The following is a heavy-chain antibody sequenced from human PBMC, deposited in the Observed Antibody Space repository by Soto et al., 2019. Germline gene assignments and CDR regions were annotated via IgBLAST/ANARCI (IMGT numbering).Heavy chain of an antibody. CDR1: GFTFSYYD. J-gene: IGHJ4*02. V-gene: IGHV3-13*01. D-gene: IGHD3-16*01. CDR2: IGTSDDT. CDR3: ARGLLGAIDY. Sequence: EVQLVESGGALVPPGGSLRLSCAASGFTFSYYDMHWVRQAEGKGLEWVAAIGTSDDTYYADSVQGRFSISREDAKDSLHLQMSSLRAEDTAVYYCARGLLGAIDYWGQGTLVTVSS.